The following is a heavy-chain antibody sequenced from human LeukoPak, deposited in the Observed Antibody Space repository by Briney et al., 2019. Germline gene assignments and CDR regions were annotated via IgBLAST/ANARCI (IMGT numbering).Heavy chain of an antibody. CDR3: ARGTKIQLWLNFDY. CDR2: INHSGST. V-gene: IGHV4-34*01. D-gene: IGHD5-18*01. Sequence: SETLSLTCAVYGGSFSGYYWSWIRQPPGKGLEWIGEINHSGSTNSNPSLKSRVTISVDTSKNQFSLKLSSVTAADTAVYYCARGTKIQLWLNFDYWGQGTLVTVSS. CDR1: GGSFSGYY. J-gene: IGHJ4*02.